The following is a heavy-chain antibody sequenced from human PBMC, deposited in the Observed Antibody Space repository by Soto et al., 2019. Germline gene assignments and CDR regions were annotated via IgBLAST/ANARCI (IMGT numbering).Heavy chain of an antibody. CDR3: ARSVAVPGAHSEC. J-gene: IGHJ1*01. V-gene: IGHV4-59*02. CDR1: GGSVSGSY. Sequence: SEYLSLTCSVSGGSVSGSYWSWIRQSPVKGLEWLGYVYYTGSTNYSPSLRSRVSISVDTSKNEFSLRLSSVTAADTAVYFCARSVAVPGAHSECWGQ. CDR2: VYYTGST. D-gene: IGHD6-19*01.